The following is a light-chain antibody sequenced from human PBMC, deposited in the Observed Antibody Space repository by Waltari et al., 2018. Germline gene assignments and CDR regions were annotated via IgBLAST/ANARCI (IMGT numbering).Light chain of an antibody. V-gene: IGKV3-20*01. CDR3: QQYGSSPLT. CDR1: PSVSSSY. Sequence: EIVLTQSPGPLSLSPGERATLTCRASPSVSSSYLAWYQQKPGQAPRLLIYGASSRATGIPDRFSGSGSGTDFTLTISGLEPEDFVVYYCQQYGSSPLTFGGGTKVESK. J-gene: IGKJ4*01. CDR2: GAS.